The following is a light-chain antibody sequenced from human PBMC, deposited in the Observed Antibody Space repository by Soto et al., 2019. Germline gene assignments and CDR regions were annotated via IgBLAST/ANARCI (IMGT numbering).Light chain of an antibody. CDR1: LGITNR. J-gene: IGKJ1*01. CDR2: GAS. Sequence: DIQMTQSPSSLSASVGDRVTITCRASLGITNRLAWYQQKPGKAPQLLIYGASTLLSGVPSRFRGSGSGTDSTLPISTLQPEDVATSHCQNYDRAPPGGTFSPGTKVEIK. CDR3: QNYDRAPPGGT. V-gene: IGKV1-27*01.